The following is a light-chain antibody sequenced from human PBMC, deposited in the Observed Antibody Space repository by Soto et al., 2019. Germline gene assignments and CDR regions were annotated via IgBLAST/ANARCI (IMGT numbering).Light chain of an antibody. CDR2: GAS. J-gene: IGKJ1*01. CDR1: QSVSSSY. V-gene: IGKV3-20*01. Sequence: EIVLTQSPGTLSLSPGERTTLSCRASQSVSSSYLAWYKQKPGQAPRLLIYGASRRATGIPHRLSGSGSGTDFTLTISGLGPEEFADDYCQRYGRSQWTFGQGTKVYMK. CDR3: QRYGRSQWT.